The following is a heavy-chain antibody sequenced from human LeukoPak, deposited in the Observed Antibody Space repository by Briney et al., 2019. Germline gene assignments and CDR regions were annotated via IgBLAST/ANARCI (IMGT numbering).Heavy chain of an antibody. D-gene: IGHD5-24*01. Sequence: SETLSLTCSVSGGSISNYYWSWIRQPPGKGLEWIGYIYNSGSTNYSPSLKSRVTISIDTSKNQFSLRLRSVTAADTAVYYCARHGGGYSFDYWGQGTLVTVPS. CDR3: ARHGGGYSFDY. CDR1: GGSISNYY. V-gene: IGHV4-59*08. CDR2: IYNSGST. J-gene: IGHJ4*02.